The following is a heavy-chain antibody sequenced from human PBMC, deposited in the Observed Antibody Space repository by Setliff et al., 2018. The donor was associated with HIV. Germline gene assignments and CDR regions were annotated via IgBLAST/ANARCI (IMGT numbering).Heavy chain of an antibody. CDR2: IYFGGIT. Sequence: PSETLSLTCTVSGDSVNSGGFYWSWIRQHPGKGLEWLGYIYFGGITYYNPSLKSRLTISVDTSKNQFSLKLSSVTAADTAVYYCARSTYYFDSSGYKYNWFDPWGQGTRVTVSS. CDR3: ARSTYYFDSSGYKYNWFDP. V-gene: IGHV4-31*02. J-gene: IGHJ5*02. D-gene: IGHD3-22*01. CDR1: GDSVNSGGFY.